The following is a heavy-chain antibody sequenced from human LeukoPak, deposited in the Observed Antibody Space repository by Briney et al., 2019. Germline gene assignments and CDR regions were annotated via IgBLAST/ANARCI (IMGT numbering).Heavy chain of an antibody. CDR3: ARDGPCSGGSCYPGEALYYYGKDV. D-gene: IGHD2-15*01. CDR1: GYTFTSYG. Sequence: GASVKVSCKASGYTFTSYGISWVRQAPGQGLEWMGWISAYNGNTNYAQKLQGRVTMTTDTSTSTAYMELRSLRSDDTAVYYCARDGPCSGGSCYPGEALYYYGKDVWGQGTTVTVSS. V-gene: IGHV1-18*01. CDR2: ISAYNGNT. J-gene: IGHJ6*02.